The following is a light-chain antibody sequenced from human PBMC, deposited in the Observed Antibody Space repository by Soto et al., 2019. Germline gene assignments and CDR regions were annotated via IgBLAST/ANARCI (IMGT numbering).Light chain of an antibody. J-gene: IGKJ1*01. V-gene: IGKV3-20*01. CDR2: DAF. CDR1: QSVRSAY. Sequence: EIVLTQSPGTLSLSLGEGATLSCRASQSVRSAYLAWYQQIPGQSPRLLIYDAFSRATGVPDRFIGSGSGTDFTLTISRLEPEDFALYYCQQSPRTFGQGTKVEIK. CDR3: QQSPRT.